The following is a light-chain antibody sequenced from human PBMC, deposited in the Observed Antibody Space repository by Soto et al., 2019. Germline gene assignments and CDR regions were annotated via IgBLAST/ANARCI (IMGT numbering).Light chain of an antibody. CDR1: SSNIGAGYD. CDR2: GNT. J-gene: IGLJ2*01. V-gene: IGLV1-40*01. CDR3: HSYDSTLSASI. Sequence: QSVLTQPPSVSGAPGQRVTISCTGSSSNIGAGYDVHWYHQLPGTAPKLLIFGNTNRPSGVPDRFSGSKSGTSASLAINGLQADDEANHYCHSYDSTLSASIFGGGTKLTVL.